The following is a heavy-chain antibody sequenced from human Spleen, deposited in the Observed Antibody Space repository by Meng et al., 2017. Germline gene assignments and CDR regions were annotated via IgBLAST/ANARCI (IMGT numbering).Heavy chain of an antibody. CDR1: GYTLSTDG. V-gene: IGHV1-18*01. CDR2: INTYNGKT. CDR3: ATRGNPYLNC. Sequence: LVQSGAGFNEPGVSVKVCCEASGYTLSTDGFSWVRQAPGQGLEWLGWINTYNGKTDYAQKFQGRVTMTADTSTRTAYMELRSMRSDDTAVYYCATRGNPYLNCWGQGTLVTVSS. J-gene: IGHJ4*02.